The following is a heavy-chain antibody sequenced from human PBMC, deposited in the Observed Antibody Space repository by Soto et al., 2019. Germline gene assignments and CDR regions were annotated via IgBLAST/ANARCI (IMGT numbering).Heavy chain of an antibody. J-gene: IGHJ5*01. CDR3: ARDRYFYDSRGYYRTLDS. V-gene: IGHV4-59*01. Sequence: PSETLSLTCFISGGSFSNDYWTWIRQSPGKGLEWIGYIFHTGITDYNPSVKSRVTISIDKSRNLFSLNLTSVTAADTAVYCCARDRYFYDSRGYYRTLDSWGQGTLVTVS. D-gene: IGHD3-22*01. CDR1: GGSFSNDY. CDR2: IFHTGIT.